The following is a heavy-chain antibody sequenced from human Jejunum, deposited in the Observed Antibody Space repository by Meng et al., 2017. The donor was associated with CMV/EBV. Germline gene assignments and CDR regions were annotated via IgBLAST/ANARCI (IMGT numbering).Heavy chain of an antibody. Sequence: YTSSDHYIPWVRQAPGQGLEWLGWMNSNTGDPHYADKFRGRVTMTRDTATSTAYMDLSRLTSDDTAVYYCVREGQVVPATLPFDYWGQGTLVTVSS. CDR2: MNSNTGDP. D-gene: IGHD2-2*01. J-gene: IGHJ4*02. V-gene: IGHV1-2*02. CDR1: YTSSDHY. CDR3: VREGQVVPATLPFDY.